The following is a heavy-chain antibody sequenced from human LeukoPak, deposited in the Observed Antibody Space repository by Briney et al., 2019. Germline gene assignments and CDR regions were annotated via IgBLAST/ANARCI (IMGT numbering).Heavy chain of an antibody. J-gene: IGHJ4*02. D-gene: IGHD2-8*01. CDR3: PLPRGVSALGY. CDR1: GFTFSSYC. Sequence: GGSLRLSCAASGFTFSSYCMTWVRQAPGKGLEWVAEIIQDGGMKYHADSVKGRFTISRDNSKNTLYLQMNSLRAEDTAVYYCPLPRGVSALGYWGQGTLVTVSS. CDR2: IIQDGGMK. V-gene: IGHV3-7*01.